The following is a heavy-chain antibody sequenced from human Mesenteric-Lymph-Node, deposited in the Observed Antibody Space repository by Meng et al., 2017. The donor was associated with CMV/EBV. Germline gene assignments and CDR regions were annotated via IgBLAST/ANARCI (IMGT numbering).Heavy chain of an antibody. D-gene: IGHD3/OR15-3a*01. V-gene: IGHV4-59*01. J-gene: IGHJ4*02. CDR1: GGSISSYY. Sequence: LSLICTVSGGSISSYYWSWIRQPPGKGLEWIGYIYYSGSTNYNPSLKSRVTISVDTSKNQFSLKLSSVTAADTAVYYCARGDWAEFDYWGQGTLVTVSS. CDR2: IYYSGST. CDR3: ARGDWAEFDY.